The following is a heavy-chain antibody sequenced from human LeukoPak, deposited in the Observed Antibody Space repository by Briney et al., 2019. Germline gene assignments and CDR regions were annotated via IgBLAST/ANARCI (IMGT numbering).Heavy chain of an antibody. CDR1: GGSISSSTYS. CDR2: SSYSGST. D-gene: IGHD5-24*01. J-gene: IGHJ4*02. CDR3: ARERDGRFFDY. Sequence: SETLSLTCTVSGGSISSSTYSWGWIRQPPGKGLEWLGSSSYSGSTYYNPSLKSRVTIDTSKNQFSLTLSSVTAEDTAVYYCARERDGRFFDYWGQGTLVTVSS. V-gene: IGHV4-39*07.